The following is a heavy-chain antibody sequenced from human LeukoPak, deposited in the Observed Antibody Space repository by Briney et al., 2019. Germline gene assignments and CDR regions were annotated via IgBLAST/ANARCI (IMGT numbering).Heavy chain of an antibody. J-gene: IGHJ4*02. V-gene: IGHV3-43*02. CDR2: ISGDGDST. CDR3: AKGGRARGLEEIDY. Sequence: GGSLRLSCAASGFTFDDYAIHWVRQAPGKGLEWVSFISGDGDSTDYADSVKGRFTISRDNSKNSLYLQMNSLRTEDTALYYCAKGGRARGLEEIDYWGQGALVTVSS. D-gene: IGHD3-10*01. CDR1: GFTFDDYA.